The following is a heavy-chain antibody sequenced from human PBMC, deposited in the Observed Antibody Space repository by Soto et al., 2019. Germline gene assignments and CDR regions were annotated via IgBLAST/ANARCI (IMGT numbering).Heavy chain of an antibody. J-gene: IGHJ4*02. V-gene: IGHV4-59*01. CDR2: IYYNGKT. D-gene: IGHD6-13*01. CDR1: GGSISGYY. CDR3: ARDRGRTAALDY. Sequence: SETLSLTCTVSGGSISGYYWSWIRQPPGKGLEWIGYIYYNGKTNYNPPLKSRVTILVDTSKNQFSLKLSSVTAADTAVYYCARDRGRTAALDYWGQGNLVTVSS.